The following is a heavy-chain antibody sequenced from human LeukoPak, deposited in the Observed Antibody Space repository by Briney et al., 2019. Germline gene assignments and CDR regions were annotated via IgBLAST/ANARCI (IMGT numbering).Heavy chain of an antibody. CDR1: GNSISSGYY. CDR2: IYHSGRT. J-gene: IGHJ4*02. CDR3: ARGHYGSGSYPPDY. Sequence: SETLSLTCTVSGNSISSGYYWGWIRQPPGKGLEWIGSIYHSGRTYYNPSLKSRVTISVDTSKNQFSLKLSSVTAADTAVYYCARGHYGSGSYPPDYWGQGTLVTVSS. V-gene: IGHV4-38-2*02. D-gene: IGHD3-10*01.